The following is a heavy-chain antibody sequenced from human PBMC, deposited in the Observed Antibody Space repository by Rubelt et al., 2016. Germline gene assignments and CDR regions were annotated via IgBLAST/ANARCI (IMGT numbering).Heavy chain of an antibody. D-gene: IGHD2-15*01. CDR2: FDPDDGET. V-gene: IGHV1-24*01. J-gene: IGHJ6*02. Sequence: QAPGKGLEWMGGFDPDDGETIYAQKFQGRVTMTEDTSTDTAYMELSSLRSEDTAVYYCATTPALGYCSGGSCYPTSYYYGMDVWGQGTTVTVSS. CDR3: ATTPALGYCSGGSCYPTSYYYGMDV.